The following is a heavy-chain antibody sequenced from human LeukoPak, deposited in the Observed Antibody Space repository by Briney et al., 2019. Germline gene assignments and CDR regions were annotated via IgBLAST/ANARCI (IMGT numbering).Heavy chain of an antibody. CDR1: GFTFSSFS. CDR3: ARGVSFRMVGTATDFDY. J-gene: IGHJ4*02. CDR2: IISSSGYI. D-gene: IGHD2-21*02. Sequence: GGSLRLSCAASGFTFSSFSMNWVRQAPGRGLEWVSSIISSSGYIHYADSVKGRFTISRDNAKNSLYLQMNSLRAEDTAVYYCARGVSFRMVGTATDFDYWGQGTLVTVSP. V-gene: IGHV3-21*01.